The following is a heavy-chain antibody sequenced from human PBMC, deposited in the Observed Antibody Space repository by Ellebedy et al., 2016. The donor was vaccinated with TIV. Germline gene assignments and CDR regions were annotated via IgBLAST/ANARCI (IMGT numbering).Heavy chain of an antibody. CDR3: AKDTLSRGYGGGVDS. Sequence: GESLKISCAASGFTFSGYGMHWVRQAPGKGLEWVAIISYDGNNQFYADSVKGRFPISRDNSKNTLYLQLNSLRAEDTAMYHCAKDTLSRGYGGGVDSWGQGTLVTVSS. D-gene: IGHD5-12*01. CDR1: GFTFSGYG. J-gene: IGHJ4*02. V-gene: IGHV3-30*18. CDR2: ISYDGNNQ.